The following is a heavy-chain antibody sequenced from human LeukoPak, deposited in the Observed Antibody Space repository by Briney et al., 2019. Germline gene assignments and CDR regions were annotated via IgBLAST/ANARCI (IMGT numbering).Heavy chain of an antibody. CDR1: GGSISSYY. D-gene: IGHD6-13*01. Sequence: SETLSLTCTVSGGSISSYYWSWLRQPPGKGLEWIGYIYYSGSTNYNPSLKSRVTISVDTSKNQFALKLSSVTAADTAVYYCAGGGAAAGTRYYFDYWGQGTLVTVSS. V-gene: IGHV4-59*01. CDR2: IYYSGST. CDR3: AGGGAAAGTRYYFDY. J-gene: IGHJ4*02.